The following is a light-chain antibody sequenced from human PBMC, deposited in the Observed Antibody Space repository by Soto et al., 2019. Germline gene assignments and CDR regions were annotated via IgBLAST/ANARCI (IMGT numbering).Light chain of an antibody. V-gene: IGKV3D-15*01. J-gene: IGKJ3*01. Sequence: ERVMTQSPATLSVSPGERATLSCRASQSVGSNLAWYQQKPGQPPRRLIFGASTRATGVPARFSGSGSGTEFTLTISSLQSEDFAVYFCQQYENLPLTFGPGTKVDIK. CDR3: QQYENLPLT. CDR1: QSVGSN. CDR2: GAS.